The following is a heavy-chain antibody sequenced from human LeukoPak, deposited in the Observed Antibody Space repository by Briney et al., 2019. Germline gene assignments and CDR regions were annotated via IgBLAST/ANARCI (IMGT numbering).Heavy chain of an antibody. CDR1: GGSITSGGNY. CDR2: INHSGST. V-gene: IGHV4-31*03. J-gene: IGHJ4*02. Sequence: SQTLSLTCTVSGGSITSGGNYWTWIRQHPGEGLEWIGEINHSGSTNYNPSLKSRVTISVDTSKNQFSLKLSSVTAADTAVYYCARLSIAAGGDWGQGTLVTVSS. D-gene: IGHD6-13*01. CDR3: ARLSIAAGGD.